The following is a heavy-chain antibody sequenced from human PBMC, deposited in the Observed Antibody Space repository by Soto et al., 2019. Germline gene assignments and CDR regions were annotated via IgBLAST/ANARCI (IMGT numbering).Heavy chain of an antibody. D-gene: IGHD3-10*01. CDR2: INHSGST. CDR1: GGSFSGYY. J-gene: IGHJ4*02. Sequence: SETLSLTCAVYGGSFSGYYWSWIRQPPGKGLEWIGEINHSGSTNYNPSLKSRVTISVDTSKNQFSLKLSSVTAADTAVYYCARGRPYYYGSGSYFRLYYFDYWGQGTLVTVSS. CDR3: ARGRPYYYGSGSYFRLYYFDY. V-gene: IGHV4-34*01.